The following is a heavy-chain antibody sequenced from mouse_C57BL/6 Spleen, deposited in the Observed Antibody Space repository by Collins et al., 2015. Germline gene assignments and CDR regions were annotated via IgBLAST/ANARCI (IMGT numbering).Heavy chain of an antibody. V-gene: IGHV1-15*01. CDR2: IDPETGGT. J-gene: IGHJ1*03. D-gene: IGHD1-1*01. CDR1: GYTFTDHE. CDR3: ARDFGLNYYGSSYGDWYFDV. Sequence: QVQLQQSGAELVRPGASVTLSCKASGYTFTDHEMHWVKQTPVHGLEWIGAIDPETGGTAYNQKFKGEAILTADKSSTTAYMELRSLTSEDSAVYYCARDFGLNYYGSSYGDWYFDVWGTETTVTVSS.